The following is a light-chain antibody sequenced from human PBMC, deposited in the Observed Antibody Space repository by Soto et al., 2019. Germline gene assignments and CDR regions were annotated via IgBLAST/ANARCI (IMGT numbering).Light chain of an antibody. Sequence: QSVLTQPASVSGSPGQSITISCTGTSNDVGNYDYVSWYQQHPGKAPKLMIFDVSNRPSGVSNRFSGSKSGNTASLTISGLQAEDEADYYCSSYTSSTTLIFGGGTKLTVL. CDR2: DVS. CDR3: SSYTSSTTLI. J-gene: IGLJ2*01. V-gene: IGLV2-14*01. CDR1: SNDVGNYDY.